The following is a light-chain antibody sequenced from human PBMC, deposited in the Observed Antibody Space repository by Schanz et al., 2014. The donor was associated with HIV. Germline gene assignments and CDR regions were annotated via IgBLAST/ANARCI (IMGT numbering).Light chain of an antibody. J-gene: IGLJ3*02. CDR2: VNH. CDR1: AFNIGQNY. Sequence: QSVLTQPPSMSAAPGQRVTISCAGSAFNIGQNYVSWFQQFPGTAPKLLIYVNHQRPSGIPDRFSGSKSGTSATLGITGLQTGDEADYYCGTWDSSLSAWVFGGGTKLTVL. CDR3: GTWDSSLSAWV. V-gene: IGLV1-51*01.